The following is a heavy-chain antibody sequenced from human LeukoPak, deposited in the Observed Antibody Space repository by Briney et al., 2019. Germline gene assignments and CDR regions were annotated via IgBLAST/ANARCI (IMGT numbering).Heavy chain of an antibody. CDR1: GGSIRSYY. CDR2: IYYSWST. Sequence: PSETLSLTCTGSGGSIRSYYWSWIRQPPRKGLEWIGYIYYSWSTNYNPSLKSRVTISVDTSKNQFSLKLSSVTAADTAVYYCARDKKDYYDSSGYYYFAFDIWGQGTMVNVSS. D-gene: IGHD3-22*01. CDR3: ARDKKDYYDSSGYYYFAFDI. V-gene: IGHV4-59*01. J-gene: IGHJ3*02.